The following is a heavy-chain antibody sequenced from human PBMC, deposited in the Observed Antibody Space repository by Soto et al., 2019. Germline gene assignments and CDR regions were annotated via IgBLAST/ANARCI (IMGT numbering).Heavy chain of an antibody. Sequence: QVQLVQSGAEVKKPGSSVKVSCKASGGTFSSNVFTWVRQAPGQGLEWMGRLIPLFGTPIYAQKFQGRLTITADESTSTAYMALSSLTSDDTAIYYCASGTGVTFGGVTREFDYWGRGTLVTV. D-gene: IGHD3-16*01. CDR1: GGTFSSNV. V-gene: IGHV1-69*01. CDR3: ASGTGVTFGGVTREFDY. CDR2: LIPLFGTP. J-gene: IGHJ4*02.